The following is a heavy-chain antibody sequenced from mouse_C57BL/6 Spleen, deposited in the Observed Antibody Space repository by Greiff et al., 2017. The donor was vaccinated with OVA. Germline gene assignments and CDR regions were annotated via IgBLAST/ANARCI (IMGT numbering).Heavy chain of an antibody. CDR1: GFTFSSYG. D-gene: IGHD1-1*01. Sequence: EVQGVESGGDLVKPGGSLKLSCAASGFTFSSYGMSWVRQTPDKRLEWVATISRGGSYTYYPDSVKGRFTISRDNAKNTLYLQRSSLKSEDTAMYYCARGATVVATDYAMDDWGQGTSVTVSS. CDR3: ARGATVVATDYAMDD. V-gene: IGHV5-6*01. J-gene: IGHJ4*01. CDR2: ISRGGSYT.